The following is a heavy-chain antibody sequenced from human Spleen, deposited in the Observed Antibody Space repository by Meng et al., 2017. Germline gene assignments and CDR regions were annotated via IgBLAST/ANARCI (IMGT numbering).Heavy chain of an antibody. CDR2: ISGSGDNT. CDR3: AKGFYG. Sequence: GESLKISCAASGFSFSSFWMHWVRQAPGKGLEWVSAISGSGDNTYYVDSVKGRFTISRDNFKNTLYLQLNSLRAEDTAVYYCAKGFYGWGQGTLVTVSS. CDR1: GFSFSSFW. J-gene: IGHJ5*02. V-gene: IGHV3-23*01.